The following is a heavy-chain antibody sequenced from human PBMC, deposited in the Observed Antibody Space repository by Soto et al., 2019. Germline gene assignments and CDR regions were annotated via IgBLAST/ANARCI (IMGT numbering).Heavy chain of an antibody. D-gene: IGHD3-22*01. Sequence: SETLSLTCTVSGGSISSYYWSWIRQPPGKGLEWIGYIYYSGSTNYNPSLKSRVTISVDTSKNQFSLKLSSVTAADTAVYYCARVRTYYYDSSGSRDAFDIWGQGTMVTVSS. CDR2: IYYSGST. CDR1: GGSISSYY. CDR3: ARVRTYYYDSSGSRDAFDI. J-gene: IGHJ3*02. V-gene: IGHV4-59*01.